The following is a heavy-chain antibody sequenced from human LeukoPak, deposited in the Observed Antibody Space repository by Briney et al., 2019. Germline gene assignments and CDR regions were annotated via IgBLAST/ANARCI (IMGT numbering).Heavy chain of an antibody. CDR1: GYTFTGYY. Sequence: ASVKVSCKASGYTFTGYYMHWVRQAPGQGLEWMGWINPNSGGTNYAQKFQGRVTMTRDTSISTAYVELSRLRSDETAVYYYARSSAEIDIVVVPAAMDYWCRGTLVTVSA. V-gene: IGHV1-2*02. CDR2: INPNSGGT. CDR3: ARSSAEIDIVVVPAAMDY. D-gene: IGHD2-2*01. J-gene: IGHJ4*02.